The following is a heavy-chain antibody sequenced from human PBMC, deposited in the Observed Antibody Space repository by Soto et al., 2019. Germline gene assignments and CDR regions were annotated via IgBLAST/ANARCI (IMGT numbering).Heavy chain of an antibody. D-gene: IGHD3-9*01. CDR1: GFTFSSYS. Sequence: GGSLRLSCAASGFTFSSYSMNWVRQAPGKGLEWVSYISSSSSTIYYADSVKGRFTISRDKAKNSLYLQMNSLRAEDTAGYYCAREGGVLRYFDWLPDSIDYWGQGTLVTVSS. V-gene: IGHV3-48*01. CDR3: AREGGVLRYFDWLPDSIDY. J-gene: IGHJ4*02. CDR2: ISSSSSTI.